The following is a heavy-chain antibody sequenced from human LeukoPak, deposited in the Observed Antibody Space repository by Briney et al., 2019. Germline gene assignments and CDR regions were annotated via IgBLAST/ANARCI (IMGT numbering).Heavy chain of an antibody. CDR3: ASYERGYSYGPFDY. Sequence: ASVKVSCKASGYTFTSYYMHWVRQAPGQGLEWMGIINPSGGSTSYAQKFQGRVTITADESTSTAYMELSSLRSEDTAVYYCASYERGYSYGPFDYWGQGTLVTVSS. J-gene: IGHJ4*02. D-gene: IGHD5-18*01. CDR2: INPSGGST. CDR1: GYTFTSYY. V-gene: IGHV1-46*01.